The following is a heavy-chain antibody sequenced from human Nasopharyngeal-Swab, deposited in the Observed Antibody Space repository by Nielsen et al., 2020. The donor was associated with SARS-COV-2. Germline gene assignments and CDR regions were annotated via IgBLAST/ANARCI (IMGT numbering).Heavy chain of an antibody. V-gene: IGHV1-24*01. CDR1: GYTLTELS. Sequence: ASVKVSCKVSGYTLTELSMHWVRQAPGKGLEWMGRIIPILGIANYAQKFQGRVTMTEDTSTDTAYMELSSLRSEDTAVYYCATGAVVAATGWFDPWGQGTLVTVSS. J-gene: IGHJ5*02. D-gene: IGHD2-15*01. CDR2: IIPILGIA. CDR3: ATGAVVAATGWFDP.